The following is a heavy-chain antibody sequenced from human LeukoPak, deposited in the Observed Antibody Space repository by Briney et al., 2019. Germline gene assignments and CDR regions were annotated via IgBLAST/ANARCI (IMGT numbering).Heavy chain of an antibody. CDR3: AKDVYGDYGGLDY. Sequence: PGGSLRLSCAASGFPFSTYAMSWVRQAPGKGLEWVSSIRGSDGSTYYADSVKGRFTISRDNSKNTLYLQMNGLRAEDTAVYYCAKDVYGDYGGLDYWGQGTLVTVSS. CDR1: GFPFSTYA. D-gene: IGHD4-17*01. V-gene: IGHV3-23*01. CDR2: IRGSDGST. J-gene: IGHJ4*02.